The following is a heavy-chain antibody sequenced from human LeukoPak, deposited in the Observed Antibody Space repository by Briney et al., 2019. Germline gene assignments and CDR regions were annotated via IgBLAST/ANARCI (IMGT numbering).Heavy chain of an antibody. D-gene: IGHD3-22*01. CDR2: IIPIFGTA. CDR1: GGTFISYA. CDR3: ARSPNYYDSSGYFDY. Sequence: SVKVSCKASGGTFISYAISWVRQAPGQGLEWMGGIIPIFGTANYAQKFQGRVTITADESTSTAYMELSSPRSEDTAVYYCARSPNYYDSSGYFDYWGQGTLVTVSS. J-gene: IGHJ4*02. V-gene: IGHV1-69*13.